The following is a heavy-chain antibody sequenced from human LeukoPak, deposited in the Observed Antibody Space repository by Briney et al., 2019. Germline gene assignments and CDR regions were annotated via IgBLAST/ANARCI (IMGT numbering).Heavy chain of an antibody. J-gene: IGHJ4*02. CDR1: GFTFSSYA. Sequence: GGSLRLSCAASGFTFSSYAMSWVRQAPGKGLEWVSAISGSGGSTYYADSVKGRFTISRDNSKNTLYLQMNSLRAEDTAAYYCASRQWLVSSFDYWGQGTLVTVSS. CDR2: ISGSGGST. V-gene: IGHV3-23*01. D-gene: IGHD6-19*01. CDR3: ASRQWLVSSFDY.